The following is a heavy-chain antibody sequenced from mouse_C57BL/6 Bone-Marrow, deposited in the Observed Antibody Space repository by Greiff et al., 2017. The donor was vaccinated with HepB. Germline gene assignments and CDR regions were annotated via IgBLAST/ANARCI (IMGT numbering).Heavy chain of an antibody. J-gene: IGHJ4*01. CDR3: GGAPYYAMDY. V-gene: IGHV5-17*01. CDR2: ISSGSSTI. CDR1: GFTFSDYG. Sequence: EVQVVESGGGLVKPGGSLKLSCAASGFTFSDYGMHWVRQAPEKGLEWVAYISSGSSTIYYADTVKGRFTLSRDNAKNTLFLQMTSLRSEDTDMYYCGGAPYYAMDYWGQGTSVTVSA.